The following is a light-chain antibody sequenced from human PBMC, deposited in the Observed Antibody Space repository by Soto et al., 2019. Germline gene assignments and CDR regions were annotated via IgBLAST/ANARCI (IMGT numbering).Light chain of an antibody. Sequence: QSVLTQPPSASGSPGQSVTISCTGTSSDGGRFNFVSWYQQHPGKAPKLLIYEVTKRPSGVPDRFSGSKSGNAASLTVSGLQAEDEADYFCSSYTGTSDFYVFGTGTKVTVL. CDR1: SSDGGRFNF. J-gene: IGLJ1*01. CDR2: EVT. CDR3: SSYTGTSDFYV. V-gene: IGLV2-8*01.